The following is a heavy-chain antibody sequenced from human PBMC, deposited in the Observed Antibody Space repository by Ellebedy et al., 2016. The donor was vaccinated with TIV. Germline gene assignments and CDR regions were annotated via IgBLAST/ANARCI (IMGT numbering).Heavy chain of an antibody. V-gene: IGHV3-7*03. Sequence: GGSLRLSCAASGFTFRNYWMNWVRQAPGKGLEWVANINQDGSARYYVDSVKGRFTISRDNAKNSLYLQMNSLRGEDTAVYYCARGGVVAGADYWGQGTLVTVS. CDR2: INQDGSAR. D-gene: IGHD6-19*01. CDR1: GFTFRNYW. J-gene: IGHJ4*02. CDR3: ARGGVVAGADY.